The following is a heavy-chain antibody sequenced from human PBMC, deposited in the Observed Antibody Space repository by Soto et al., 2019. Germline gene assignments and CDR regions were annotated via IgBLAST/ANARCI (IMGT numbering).Heavy chain of an antibody. Sequence: QVQLVESGGGVVQPGKSLRLSCAASGFTFSSYGMHWVRQAPGKGLEWVARISYEGSITYYADSVKGRFTISRDNSKKTLFREIERQRFVDIDVYYWATYRLLSVIVTSEWGQGTMVTVSS. CDR3: ATYRLLSVIVTSE. CDR1: GFTFSSYG. V-gene: IGHV3-30*03. D-gene: IGHD2-15*01. J-gene: IGHJ3*01. CDR2: ISYEGSIT.